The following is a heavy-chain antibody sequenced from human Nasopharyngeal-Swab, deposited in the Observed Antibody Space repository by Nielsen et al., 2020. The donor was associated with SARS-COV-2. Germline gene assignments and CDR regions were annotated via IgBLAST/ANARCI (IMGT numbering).Heavy chain of an antibody. CDR2: IIPIFGTA. D-gene: IGHD5-12*01. Sequence: WVRQAPGQGLEWMGGIIPIFGTANYAQKFQGRVTITADESTSTAYMELSSLRSEDTAVYYCARWGIVATGYYYYYGTDVWGQGTTVTVSS. CDR3: ARWGIVATGYYYYYGTDV. J-gene: IGHJ6*02. V-gene: IGHV1-69*01.